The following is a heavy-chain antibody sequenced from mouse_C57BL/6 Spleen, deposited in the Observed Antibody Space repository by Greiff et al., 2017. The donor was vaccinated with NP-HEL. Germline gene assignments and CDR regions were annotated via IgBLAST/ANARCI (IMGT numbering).Heavy chain of an antibody. CDR1: GYTFTSYW. CDR2: IDPSDSYT. CDR3: ARRGLKKYYFAY. V-gene: IGHV1-69*01. Sequence: QVQLKQPGAELVMPGASVKLSCKASGYTFTSYWMHWVKQRPGQGLEWIGEIDPSDSYTNYNQKFKGKSTLTVDKSSSTAYMQLSSLTSEDSAVYYCARRGLKKYYFAYWGQGTTLTVSS. J-gene: IGHJ2*01.